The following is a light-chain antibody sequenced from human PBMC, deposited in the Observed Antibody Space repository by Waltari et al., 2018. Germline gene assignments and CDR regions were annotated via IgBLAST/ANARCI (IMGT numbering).Light chain of an antibody. J-gene: IGLJ2*01. Sequence: QSALTQPASVSGSPGQSITISCTGTTDDVGGFDAVSWSQQYPGEHPLLIIFDVIWRHSGVSERFSGAKSVNTATRTISGLRPEDEAIYHCCSYVRGNGITFGGGTKLTVL. V-gene: IGLV2-23*02. CDR1: TDDVGGFDA. CDR3: CSYVRGNGIT. CDR2: DVI.